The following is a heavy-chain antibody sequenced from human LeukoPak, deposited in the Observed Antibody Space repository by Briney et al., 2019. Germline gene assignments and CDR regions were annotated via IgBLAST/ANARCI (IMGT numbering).Heavy chain of an antibody. Sequence: SETLSLTCAVYGGSFSGYYWSWIRQPPGKGLEWIGEINHSGSTNYNTSLKSRVTISVDTSKNQFSLKLSSVTAADTAVYYCARERGVIPIIDYWGQGTLVTVSS. CDR3: ARERGVIPIIDY. CDR1: GGSFSGYY. D-gene: IGHD2-21*01. J-gene: IGHJ4*02. V-gene: IGHV4-34*01. CDR2: INHSGST.